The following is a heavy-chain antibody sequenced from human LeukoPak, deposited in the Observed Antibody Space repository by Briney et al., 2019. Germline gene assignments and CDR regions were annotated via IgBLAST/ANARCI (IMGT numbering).Heavy chain of an antibody. CDR1: GFTFSTYW. D-gene: IGHD4-23*01. V-gene: IGHV3-74*01. J-gene: IGHJ4*02. CDR3: ARERWLYYFDY. CDR2: IHSDGGST. Sequence: GGSLRLSCAASGFTFSTYWMHWVRQAPGKGLVWVSRIHSDGGSTTYADSVMGRFTISRDNSKNTLYLQMNSLRAEDTAVYYCARERWLYYFDYWGQGTLVTVSS.